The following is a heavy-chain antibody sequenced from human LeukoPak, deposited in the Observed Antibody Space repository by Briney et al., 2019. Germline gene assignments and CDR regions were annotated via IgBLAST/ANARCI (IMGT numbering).Heavy chain of an antibody. Sequence: GGSLRLSCAASGFTFSSSAMTWVRQAPGKGLEWVSAIAASGGTFYTESVQGRFTISRDNSKNTLYLQMNSLRDEDTAVYYCARPSSLDGSGRYYIDYWGQGTLVTVSS. V-gene: IGHV3-23*01. J-gene: IGHJ4*02. D-gene: IGHD3-10*01. CDR2: IAASGGT. CDR3: ARPSSLDGSGRYYIDY. CDR1: GFTFSSSA.